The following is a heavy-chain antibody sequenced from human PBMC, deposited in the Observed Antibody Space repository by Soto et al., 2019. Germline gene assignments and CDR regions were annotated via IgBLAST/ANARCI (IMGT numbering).Heavy chain of an antibody. Sequence: ASVKVSCKASGYTFTSYAMHWVRQAPGQRLEWMGWINAGNGNTKYSQKFQGRVTITRDTSASTAYMELSSLRSEDTAVYYCARVDCSGGSCYRPFDYWGQGTLVTVSP. CDR1: GYTFTSYA. CDR2: INAGNGNT. D-gene: IGHD2-15*01. CDR3: ARVDCSGGSCYRPFDY. V-gene: IGHV1-3*01. J-gene: IGHJ4*02.